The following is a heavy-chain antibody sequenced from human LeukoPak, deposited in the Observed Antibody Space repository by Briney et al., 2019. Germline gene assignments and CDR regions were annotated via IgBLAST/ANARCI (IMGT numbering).Heavy chain of an antibody. CDR3: ARAPYGLLNWFDP. Sequence: SETLSLTCTVSGGSISRSSYYWGWIRQPPGKGREWIGSIYYSGSTYYNPSLKSRVTISVDTSKNQFSLKLSSVTAADTAVYYCARAPYGLLNWFDPWGQGTLVTVSS. CDR2: IYYSGST. D-gene: IGHD2-8*01. J-gene: IGHJ5*02. CDR1: GGSISRSSYY. V-gene: IGHV4-39*07.